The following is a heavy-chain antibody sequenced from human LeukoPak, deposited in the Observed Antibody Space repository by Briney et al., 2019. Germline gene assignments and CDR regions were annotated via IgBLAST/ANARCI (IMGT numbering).Heavy chain of an antibody. CDR1: GFSFSTYS. D-gene: IGHD2-15*01. V-gene: IGHV3-48*02. Sequence: GGSLRLSCAASGFSFSTYSMNWVRQAPGEGLEWLSYISGDSNTIYYADSVKGRFTISRDNAKTSLYLQMNTLGDDDTAVYYCARDRAAPTWFFDLWGRGTLVLVSS. CDR3: ARDRAAPTWFFDL. J-gene: IGHJ2*01. CDR2: ISGDSNTI.